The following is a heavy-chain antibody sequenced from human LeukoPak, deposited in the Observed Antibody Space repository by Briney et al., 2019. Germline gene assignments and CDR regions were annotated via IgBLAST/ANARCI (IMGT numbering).Heavy chain of an antibody. D-gene: IGHD6-13*01. CDR3: AKDLYSSSWYGSRYFQH. CDR2: ISGSGGST. V-gene: IGHV3-23*01. Sequence: GGSLRLSCAASGFTFSSYAMSWVRQAPRKGLEWVSAISGSGGSTYYADSVKGRFTISRDNSKNTLYLQMNSLRAEDTAVYYCAKDLYSSSWYGSRYFQHWGQGTLVTVSS. CDR1: GFTFSSYA. J-gene: IGHJ1*01.